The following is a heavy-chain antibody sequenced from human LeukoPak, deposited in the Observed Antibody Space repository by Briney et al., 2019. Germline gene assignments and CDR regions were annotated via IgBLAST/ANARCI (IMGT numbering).Heavy chain of an antibody. Sequence: GGALRLSCAASGFSVSGTHMSWVRQAPGKGLEWGSAMYTGGTTYYADSVTGRFTTSRDNSKNTLYLHMNSLRVEDTAVYYRAKDEATSGGGLAYWGQGTLISVSS. CDR2: MYTGGTT. CDR3: AKDEATSGGGLAY. D-gene: IGHD3-16*01. V-gene: IGHV3-53*01. J-gene: IGHJ4*02. CDR1: GFSVSGTH.